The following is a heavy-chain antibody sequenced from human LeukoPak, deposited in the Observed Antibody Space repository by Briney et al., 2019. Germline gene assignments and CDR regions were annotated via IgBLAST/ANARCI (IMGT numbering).Heavy chain of an antibody. CDR2: IIPIFGTA. CDR3: ARARITIFGVAYDAFDI. CDR1: GGTFSSYA. J-gene: IGHJ3*02. Sequence: SVKVSCKASGGTFSSYAISWVRQAPGQGLEWMGGIIPIFGTANYAQKFQGRVTITTDESTSTAYMELSSLRSEDTAVYYCARARITIFGVAYDAFDIWGQGTMVTVSS. D-gene: IGHD3-3*01. V-gene: IGHV1-69*05.